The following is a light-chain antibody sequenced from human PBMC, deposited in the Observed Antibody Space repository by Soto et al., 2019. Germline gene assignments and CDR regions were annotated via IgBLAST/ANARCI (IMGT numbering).Light chain of an antibody. J-gene: IGLJ1*01. V-gene: IGLV3-25*02. CDR2: KDT. Sequence: SYELTQPPSVSVSPGQTARITCSGDALQKQYAYWYQQKPGQAPVSVIYKDTERPSGIPERFSGSTSGTTVTLTISGVQAEDEADYYCQSADSSGTYYVFGTGIKVTVL. CDR3: QSADSSGTYYV. CDR1: ALQKQY.